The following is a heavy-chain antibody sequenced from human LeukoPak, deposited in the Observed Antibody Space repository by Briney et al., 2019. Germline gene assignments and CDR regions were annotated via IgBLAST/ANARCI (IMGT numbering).Heavy chain of an antibody. CDR1: GFTFNNYA. CDR2: ISTSGATI. D-gene: IGHD1-26*01. V-gene: IGHV3-48*02. J-gene: IGHJ6*02. CDR3: ARDYSGSYYYGMDV. Sequence: GGSLRLSCAASGFTFNNYAMNWVRQAPGKGLEWVSCISTSGATIYYADSVKGRFTISRDNAKNSLYLQMNSLRDEDTAVYYCARDYSGSYYYGMDVWGQGTTVTVSS.